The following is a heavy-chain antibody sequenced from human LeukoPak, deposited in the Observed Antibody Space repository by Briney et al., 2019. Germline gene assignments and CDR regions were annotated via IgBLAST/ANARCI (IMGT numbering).Heavy chain of an antibody. D-gene: IGHD1-26*01. J-gene: IGHJ3*02. CDR2: IYHSGST. V-gene: IGHV4-4*02. Sequence: SGTLSLTCAVSGGSISSSNWWSWVRQPPGKGLEWIGEIYHSGSTNYNPSLKSRVTISVDKSKNQFSLKLSSVTAADTAVYYCASSPLRGSYYSADAFDIWGQGIMVTVSS. CDR1: GGSISSSNW. CDR3: ASSPLRGSYYSADAFDI.